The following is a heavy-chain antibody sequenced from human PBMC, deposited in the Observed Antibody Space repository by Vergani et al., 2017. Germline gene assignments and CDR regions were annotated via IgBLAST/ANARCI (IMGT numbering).Heavy chain of an antibody. CDR2: IYYSGST. CDR3: ALRGYSYGPSRYYYYGMDV. CDR1: GGSISSSSYY. D-gene: IGHD5-18*01. J-gene: IGHJ6*02. Sequence: QLQLQESGPGLVKPSETLSLTCTVSGGSISSSSYYWGWIRQPPGKGLEWIGSIYYSGSTYYNPSLKSRVTISVDTAKNQFSLKLSSVTGADTAVYYCALRGYSYGPSRYYYYGMDVWGQGTTVTVSS. V-gene: IGHV4-39*01.